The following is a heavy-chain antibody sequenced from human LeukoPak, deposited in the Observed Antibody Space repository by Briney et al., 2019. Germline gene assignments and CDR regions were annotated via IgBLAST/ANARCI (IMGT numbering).Heavy chain of an antibody. V-gene: IGHV3-23*01. D-gene: IGHD3-10*01. CDR2: VRSDGGDT. Sequence: GGSLRLSCAASGFTFSSYSMSWVRQAPEKGLEWVSTVRSDGGDTKYADSVKGRFTISRDNSKSTLYLEMNSLRAEDTAVYYCARGGITTWLDPWGQGTLVTVSS. CDR1: GFTFSSYS. CDR3: ARGGITTWLDP. J-gene: IGHJ5*02.